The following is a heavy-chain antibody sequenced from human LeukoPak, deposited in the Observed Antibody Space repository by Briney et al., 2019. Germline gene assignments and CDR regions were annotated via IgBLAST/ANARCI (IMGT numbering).Heavy chain of an antibody. J-gene: IGHJ4*02. CDR3: ARSSYGYYFDY. Sequence: SETLSLTCTVSGGSISSSSYYWGWIRQPPGKGLEWIGSIYYSGSTYYNPSLKSRVTISVDTSKNQFSLKLSSVTAADTAVYYCARSSYGYYFDYWGQGTLVTVSS. V-gene: IGHV4-39*07. CDR1: GGSISSSSYY. CDR2: IYYSGST. D-gene: IGHD3-16*02.